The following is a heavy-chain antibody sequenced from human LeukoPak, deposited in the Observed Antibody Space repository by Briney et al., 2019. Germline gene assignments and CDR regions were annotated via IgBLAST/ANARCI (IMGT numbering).Heavy chain of an antibody. CDR2: IIPIFGTA. Sequence: KISCKGSGYSFTSYWIGWVRQAPGQGLEWMGRIIPIFGTANYAQKFQGRVTITTDESTSTAYMELSSLRSEDTAVYYCARLSWEPLHAFDIWGQGTMVTVSS. D-gene: IGHD1-26*01. CDR3: ARLSWEPLHAFDI. J-gene: IGHJ3*02. V-gene: IGHV1-69*05. CDR1: GYSFTSYW.